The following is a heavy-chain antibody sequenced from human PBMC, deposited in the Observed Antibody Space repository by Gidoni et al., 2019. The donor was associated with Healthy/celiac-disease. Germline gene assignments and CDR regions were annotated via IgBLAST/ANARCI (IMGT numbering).Heavy chain of an antibody. J-gene: IGHJ5*02. CDR3: ARLIAAAGTNRNNWFDP. D-gene: IGHD6-13*01. V-gene: IGHV1-69*01. CDR1: GGPFSSYA. CDR2: IIPIFGTA. Sequence: QVQLVQSGAEVKKPGSSVKVSCKASGGPFSSYAISWVRQAPGPGLEWMGGIIPIFGTANYAQKFQGRVTITADESTSTAYMELSSLRSEDTAVYYCARLIAAAGTNRNNWFDPWGQGTLVTVSS.